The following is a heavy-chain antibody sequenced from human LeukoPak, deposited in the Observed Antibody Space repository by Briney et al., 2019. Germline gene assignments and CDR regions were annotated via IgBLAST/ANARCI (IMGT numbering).Heavy chain of an antibody. J-gene: IGHJ5*02. D-gene: IGHD3-10*01. CDR3: ARDLNYYGSGANWFDP. V-gene: IGHV3-7*01. Sequence: PGGSLRLSCAASGFTFSSDWMSWARQAPGKGLEWVANINQDGSDKYYVDSVKGRFTISRDNAKNSLYLQMNSLRAEDTAVYYCARDLNYYGSGANWFDPWGQGTLVTVSP. CDR1: GFTFSSDW. CDR2: INQDGSDK.